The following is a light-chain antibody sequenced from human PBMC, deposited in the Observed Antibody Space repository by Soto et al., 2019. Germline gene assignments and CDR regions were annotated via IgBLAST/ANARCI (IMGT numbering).Light chain of an antibody. J-gene: IGKJ1*01. Sequence: DIQMAQPPSSLSASLGARSSITCRASQSIGNSLNWYQVKPGKAPTLLISDASSLQPGVPPQFSCSGSGTDFTLTISNLQPENFATYYCQQSHSTPLTFGQGTKVEIK. CDR2: DAS. CDR3: QQSHSTPLT. V-gene: IGKV1-39*01. CDR1: QSIGNS.